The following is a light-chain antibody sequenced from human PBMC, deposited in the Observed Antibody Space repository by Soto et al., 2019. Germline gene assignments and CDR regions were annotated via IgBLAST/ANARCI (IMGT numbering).Light chain of an antibody. CDR2: AAS. CDR1: QRVSTY. V-gene: IGKV1-39*01. CDR3: QQYYSYPQFT. Sequence: DIQMTQSPSSLSASVGDRVTITCRASQRVSTYLNWYQQKPEKAPKLLIYAASTLQSGVPSRFSGSGSGTDFTLTISCLQSEDFATYYCQQYYSYPQFTFGPGTKVDIK. J-gene: IGKJ3*01.